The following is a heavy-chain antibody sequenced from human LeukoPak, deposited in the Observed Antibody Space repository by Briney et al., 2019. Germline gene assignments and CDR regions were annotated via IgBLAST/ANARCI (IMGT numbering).Heavy chain of an antibody. CDR1: GFTFSGSA. V-gene: IGHV3-73*01. D-gene: IGHD2-2*01. CDR2: IRSKANSYAT. Sequence: PGGSLKLSCAASGFTFSGSAMHWVGQASGKGLEWVGRIRSKANSYATAYAASVKGRFTISRDDSKNTAYLQMNSLKTEDTAVYYCTGKQDIVVDYYYYYYGMDVWGQGTTVTVSS. CDR3: TGKQDIVVDYYYYYYGMDV. J-gene: IGHJ6*02.